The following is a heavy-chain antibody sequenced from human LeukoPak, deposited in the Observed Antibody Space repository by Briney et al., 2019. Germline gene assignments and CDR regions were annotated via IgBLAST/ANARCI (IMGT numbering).Heavy chain of an antibody. CDR3: ARESRGAADAKGGWFDP. CDR1: GGSFSGYY. D-gene: IGHD3-10*01. Sequence: SETLSLTCAVYGGSFSGYYWSWIRQPPGKGLEWIGEINHSGSTNYNPSLKSRVTISVDTSKNQFSLKLSSVTAADTAVYYCARESRGAADAKGGWFDPWGQGTLVTVSS. V-gene: IGHV4-34*01. J-gene: IGHJ5*02. CDR2: INHSGST.